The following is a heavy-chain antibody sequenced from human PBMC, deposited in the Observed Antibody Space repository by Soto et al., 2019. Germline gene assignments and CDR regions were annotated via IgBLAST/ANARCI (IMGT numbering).Heavy chain of an antibody. V-gene: IGHV1-18*01. CDR3: ARQAYSSSDASVDRDYYGMDV. D-gene: IGHD6-6*01. CDR2: ISANNGNT. CDR1: GYTFTSYG. Sequence: QVQLVQSGAEVKKPGASVKVSCKASGYTFTSYGISWVRQAPGQGLEWMGWISANNGNTNYAQKLQGRVTMTTDTSTSTAYMELRSLRSDDTAVYYCARQAYSSSDASVDRDYYGMDVWGQGTTVTVSS. J-gene: IGHJ6*02.